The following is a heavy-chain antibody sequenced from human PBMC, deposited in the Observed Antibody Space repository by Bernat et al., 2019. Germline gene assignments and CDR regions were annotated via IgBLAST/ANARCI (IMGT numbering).Heavy chain of an antibody. CDR2: INPGDGST. Sequence: QVQLVQSGAEVKKPGASVKVSCRASGYTFSSYSLHWLRQAPGQGLEWMPIINPGDGSTTYAQKFQGRVTVTRDTSTTTVYMDLSGLRSEDTAVYYCARDFSTSHASFDCWGQGTLVTVSS. D-gene: IGHD6-6*01. J-gene: IGHJ4*02. CDR1: GYTFSSYS. V-gene: IGHV1-46*01. CDR3: ARDFSTSHASFDC.